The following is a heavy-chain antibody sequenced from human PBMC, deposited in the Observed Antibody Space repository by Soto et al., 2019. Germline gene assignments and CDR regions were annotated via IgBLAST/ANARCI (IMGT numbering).Heavy chain of an antibody. D-gene: IGHD2-21*02. J-gene: IGHJ6*02. CDR1: GFTFSSYA. CDR2: ISGSGGST. CDR3: AKPEVVTAIIYPYYYYGMDV. V-gene: IGHV3-23*01. Sequence: GGSLRLSCAASGFTFSSYAMSWVRQAPGKGLEWVSAISGSGGSTYYADSVKGRFTISRDNSKNTLYLQMNSLRAEDTAVYYCAKPEVVTAIIYPYYYYGMDVWGQGTTVTVSS.